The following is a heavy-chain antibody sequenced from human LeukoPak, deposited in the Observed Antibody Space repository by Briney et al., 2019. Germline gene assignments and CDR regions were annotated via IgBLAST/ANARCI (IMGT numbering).Heavy chain of an antibody. Sequence: PGRSLRLSCAASGFTFSSYGMHWVRQAPGKGLEWVAVVSYDGSNKYYADSVKGRFTISRDNSKNTLYLQMNSLRAEDTAVYYCAKDRERVAGGVYRAYGMDVWGQGTTVTVSS. D-gene: IGHD6-19*01. CDR2: VSYDGSNK. V-gene: IGHV3-30*18. J-gene: IGHJ6*02. CDR3: AKDRERVAGGVYRAYGMDV. CDR1: GFTFSSYG.